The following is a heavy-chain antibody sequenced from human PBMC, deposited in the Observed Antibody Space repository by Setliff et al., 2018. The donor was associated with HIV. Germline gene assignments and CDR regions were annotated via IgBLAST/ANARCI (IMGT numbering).Heavy chain of an antibody. Sequence: NPSETLSLTCTVSGGSISSHYWSWIRQPPGKGLEWIGYIYYSGSTNYNPSLKSRVTMSVDTSKNQFSLKLSSVTAADTAVYYCASTYYYDSLHFHHWGQGTLVTVSS. CDR1: GGSISSHY. D-gene: IGHD3-22*01. V-gene: IGHV4-59*11. J-gene: IGHJ1*01. CDR3: ASTYYYDSLHFHH. CDR2: IYYSGST.